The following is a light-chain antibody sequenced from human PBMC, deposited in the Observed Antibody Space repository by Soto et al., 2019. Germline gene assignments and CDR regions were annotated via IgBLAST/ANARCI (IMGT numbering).Light chain of an antibody. CDR2: WAS. J-gene: IGKJ1*01. Sequence: DIVMSQSPDSLGVSLGERATINCKSSQSVLYSSSGKNYLAWYQQKPGQPPKLLIYWASTRESGVPDRFSGSGSGTDFTLTISSLQTEDVAVYYCQQYYTTPPTFGQGTKVDIK. CDR1: QSVLYSSSGKNY. CDR3: QQYYTTPPT. V-gene: IGKV4-1*01.